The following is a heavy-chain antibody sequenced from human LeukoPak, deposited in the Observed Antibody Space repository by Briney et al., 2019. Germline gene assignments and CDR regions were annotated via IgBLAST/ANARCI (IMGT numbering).Heavy chain of an antibody. CDR3: AGDSDCSSTSCLTANRFDP. V-gene: IGHV3-21*01. Sequence: GGSLRLSCAASGFTFSSYSMNWVRQAPGKGLEWVSSISSSSSYIYYADSVKGRFTISRDNAKNSLYLQMNSLRAEDTAVYYCAGDSDCSSTSCLTANRFDPWGQGTLVTVSS. CDR1: GFTFSSYS. J-gene: IGHJ5*02. CDR2: ISSSSSYI. D-gene: IGHD2-2*01.